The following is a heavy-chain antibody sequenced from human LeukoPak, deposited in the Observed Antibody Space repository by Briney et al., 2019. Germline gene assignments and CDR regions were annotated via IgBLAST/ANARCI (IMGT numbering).Heavy chain of an antibody. CDR2: ISSSSSTI. CDR1: GFTFSTYS. D-gene: IGHD3-22*01. Sequence: GGSLRLSCAASGFTFSTYSMNWVRQAPGKGLEWVSYISSSSSTIYYADSVKGRFTISRDNAKNSLYLQMNSLRAEDTAVYYCARVDSSGYYGYWGQGTLVTVSS. J-gene: IGHJ4*02. CDR3: ARVDSSGYYGY. V-gene: IGHV3-48*01.